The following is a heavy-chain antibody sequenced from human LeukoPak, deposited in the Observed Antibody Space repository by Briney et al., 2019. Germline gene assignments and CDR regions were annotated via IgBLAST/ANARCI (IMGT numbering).Heavy chain of an antibody. J-gene: IGHJ4*02. V-gene: IGHV6-1*01. Sequence: SQTLSLTCAISGVSVSNNSTDWNCIRQSPSIGLESLISTYYRSKWYNDYALSVKSRITINPDTSKNQFSLQLNSVTPEDTAVYYCARIATVTQDDYWGQGTLVTVSS. CDR1: GVSVSNNSTD. D-gene: IGHD4-17*01. CDR2: TYYRSKWYN. CDR3: ARIATVTQDDY.